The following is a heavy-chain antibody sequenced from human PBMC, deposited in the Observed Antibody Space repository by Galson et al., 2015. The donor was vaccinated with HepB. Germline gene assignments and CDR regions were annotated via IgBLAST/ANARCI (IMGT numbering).Heavy chain of an antibody. J-gene: IGHJ6*03. CDR2: IIPIFGTA. CDR3: ARVGDCSSTSCYTEHYYYYYMDV. CDR1: GGTFSSYA. V-gene: IGHV1-69*13. Sequence: SVKVSCKASGGTFSSYAISWVRQAPGQGLEWMGGIIPIFGTANYAQKFQGRVTITADESTSTAYMELSSLRSEDTAVYYCARVGDCSSTSCYTEHYYYYYMDVWVKGTTVTVSS. D-gene: IGHD2-2*02.